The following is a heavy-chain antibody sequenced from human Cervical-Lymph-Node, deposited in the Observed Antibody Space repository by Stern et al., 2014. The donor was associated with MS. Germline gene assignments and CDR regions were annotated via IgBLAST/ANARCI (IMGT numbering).Heavy chain of an antibody. V-gene: IGHV3-53*01. CDR2: IYSGGST. Sequence: VQLVQSGGGLIQPGGSLRLSCAASGFTVSSKYMSWVRQAPGKGLEWVSVIYSGGSTYYADSVKGRFTISRDNSKNTLYLQMNSLRAEDTAVYYCAREHRGSSGWYSYYFDYWGQGTLVTVSS. CDR3: AREHRGSSGWYSYYFDY. J-gene: IGHJ4*02. D-gene: IGHD6-19*01. CDR1: GFTVSSKY.